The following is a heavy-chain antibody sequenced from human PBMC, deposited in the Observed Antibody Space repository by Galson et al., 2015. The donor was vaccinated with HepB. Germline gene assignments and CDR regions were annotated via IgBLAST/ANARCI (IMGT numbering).Heavy chain of an antibody. J-gene: IGHJ5*02. CDR1: VGSISSGGYY. Sequence: TLSLTCTVSVGSISSGGYYWSWIRQHPGKGLEWIGYIYYSVSTYYNPSLKSRVTISVDTSKNQFSLKLSSVTAADTAVYYCARERRFGELSVRRWCDPWGPGTLVTVSS. D-gene: IGHD3-10*01. CDR3: ARERRFGELSVRRWCDP. CDR2: IYYSVST. V-gene: IGHV4-31*03.